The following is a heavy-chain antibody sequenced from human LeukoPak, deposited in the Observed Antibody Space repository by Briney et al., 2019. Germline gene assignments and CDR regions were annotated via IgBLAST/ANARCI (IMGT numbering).Heavy chain of an antibody. CDR2: INSDGSTT. J-gene: IGHJ4*02. CDR1: GFTFRSSW. CDR3: AKDTPTPGYHLDS. D-gene: IGHD3-9*01. V-gene: IGHV3-74*01. Sequence: PAGGSLRLSCAASGFTFRSSWIHWVRQVPGKGLVWVSRINSDGSTTNYADSVKGRFTISRDNAKNTLYLQMDSLRADDTAVYYCAKDTPTPGYHLDSWGQGTLVTVSS.